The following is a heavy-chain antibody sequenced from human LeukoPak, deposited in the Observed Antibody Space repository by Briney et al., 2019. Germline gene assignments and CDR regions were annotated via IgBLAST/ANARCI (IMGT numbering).Heavy chain of an antibody. CDR2: IYQSETA. CDR3: ARGYYFDY. CDR1: GYSISSGYF. Sequence: SETLSLTCTVSGYSISSGYFWGWMRQPPGKGLEWIGSIYQSETAHYNPSLKSRVTISVDTSKNQFSLKLRSVMAADTAVYYCARGYYFDYWGQGTLVTVSS. V-gene: IGHV4-38-2*02. J-gene: IGHJ4*02.